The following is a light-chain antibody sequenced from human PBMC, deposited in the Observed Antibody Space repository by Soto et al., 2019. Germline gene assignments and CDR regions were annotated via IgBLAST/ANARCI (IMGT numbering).Light chain of an antibody. V-gene: IGLV1-44*01. CDR3: AAWDDNLDAVV. J-gene: IGLJ2*01. CDR2: SSN. Sequence: QLVLTQPPSASGTPGQRVTISCSGGSPNIGSNTVNWYQQLPGTASKLLIHSSNQRPSGVPDRVSGSQSGTSASLAISGLQSDDEADYYCAAWDDNLDAVVFGGGTKLTVL. CDR1: SPNIGSNT.